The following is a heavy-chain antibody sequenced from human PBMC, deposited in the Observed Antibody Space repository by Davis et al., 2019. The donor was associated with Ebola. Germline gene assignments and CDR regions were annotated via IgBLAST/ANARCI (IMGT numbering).Heavy chain of an antibody. CDR3: ARGHGEIYYYGMDV. Sequence: GESLKISCAASGFTFSSYWMSWVRQAPGKGLEWVSVIYSGGSTYYADSVKGRFTISRHNSKNTLYLQMNSLRAEDTAVYYCARGHGEIYYYGMDVWGQGTTVTVSS. V-gene: IGHV3-53*04. CDR1: GFTFSSYW. J-gene: IGHJ6*02. CDR2: IYSGGST. D-gene: IGHD2-21*01.